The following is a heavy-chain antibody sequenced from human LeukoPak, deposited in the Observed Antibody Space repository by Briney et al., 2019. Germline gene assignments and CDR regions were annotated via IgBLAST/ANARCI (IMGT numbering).Heavy chain of an antibody. V-gene: IGHV3-30*02. CDR1: GFTFSSYG. CDR3: AKDRKIGSYFQTVFDY. CDR2: IRYDGSDK. J-gene: IGHJ4*02. D-gene: IGHD1-26*01. Sequence: GGSLRLSCAASGFTFSSYGMHWVRQAPGKGLEWVAFIRYDGSDKYYADSVKGRFTISRDNSKNTLYLQMNSLRGGDTAVYYCAKDRKIGSYFQTVFDYWGQGTLVTVSS.